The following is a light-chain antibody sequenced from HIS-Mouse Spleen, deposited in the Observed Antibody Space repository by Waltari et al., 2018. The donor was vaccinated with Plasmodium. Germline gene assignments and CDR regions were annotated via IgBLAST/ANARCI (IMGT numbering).Light chain of an antibody. J-gene: IGLJ3*02. CDR2: EGS. CDR3: CSYAGSSTNWV. CDR1: SSDVGSYNL. V-gene: IGLV2-23*01. Sequence: QSALTQPASVSGSPGQSITISCTGTSSDVGSYNLVSWYQQPPGKAPQLMIYEGSKRPSGVSYRFSGSKSGNTASLTISGLQAEDEADYYCCSYAGSSTNWVFGGGTKLTVL.